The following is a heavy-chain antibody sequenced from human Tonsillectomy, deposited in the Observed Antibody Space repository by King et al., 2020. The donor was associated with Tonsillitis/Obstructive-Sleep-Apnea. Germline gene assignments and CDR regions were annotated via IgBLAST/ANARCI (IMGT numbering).Heavy chain of an antibody. CDR3: ARSQGTISSAGFY. V-gene: IGHV3-53*01. CDR2: LYNTGST. J-gene: IGHJ4*02. Sequence: VQLVESGGDLIQPGGSLRLSCAASGVTVGSSFMSCVCQAPGKGLEWVSVLYNTGSTYYADSVKGRFTISRDDSKNTLYLQMTSLRAEDTAVYYCARSQGTISSAGFYWGQGTLVTVSS. CDR1: GVTVGSSF. D-gene: IGHD6-6*01.